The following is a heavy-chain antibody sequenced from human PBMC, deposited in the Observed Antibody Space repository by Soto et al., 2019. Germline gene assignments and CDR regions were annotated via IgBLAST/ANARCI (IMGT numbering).Heavy chain of an antibody. Sequence: QVQLVESGGGLVKPGGSLRLSCAASGFTFSDYYMSWIRQAPGKGLEWVSYISSGSSTIYYADSVKGRFTISRDNDKNSLFLQMTSLRAEDTAIYYCARAGEVMITFGGVIATYNNDAFDIWGQGTMVTVSS. CDR1: GFTFSDYY. CDR2: ISSGSSTI. J-gene: IGHJ3*02. CDR3: ARAGEVMITFGGVIATYNNDAFDI. V-gene: IGHV3-11*01. D-gene: IGHD3-16*02.